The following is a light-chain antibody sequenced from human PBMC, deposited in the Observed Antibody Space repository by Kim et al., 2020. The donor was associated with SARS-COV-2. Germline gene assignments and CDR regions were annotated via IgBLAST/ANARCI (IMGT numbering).Light chain of an antibody. CDR3: QVWDSSNDHVNYV. Sequence: SYELTQPPSLSVAPGKTARITCGGNNIGGKSVHWYQQKPGLAPVLVIYYDSDRPSGIPERFSGSNSGNTATLTISRVEAGDEADYYCQVWDSSNDHVNYVFGTGTKVTVL. CDR2: YDS. CDR1: NIGGKS. V-gene: IGLV3-21*04. J-gene: IGLJ1*01.